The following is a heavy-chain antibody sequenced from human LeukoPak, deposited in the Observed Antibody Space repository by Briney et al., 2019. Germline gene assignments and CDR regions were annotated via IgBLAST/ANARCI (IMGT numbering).Heavy chain of an antibody. CDR1: GGSISSYY. D-gene: IGHD1-7*01. CDR2: IYYGGST. V-gene: IGHV4-59*01. Sequence: SETLSLTCTVSGGSISSYYWSWLRQPPGKGLEWIGYIYYGGSTNYNPSLKSRVTISVDTSKNQFSLKLSSVTAAETAVYYCARDNWNYGSSMEVWGQGTTVTVSS. J-gene: IGHJ6*01. CDR3: ARDNWNYGSSMEV.